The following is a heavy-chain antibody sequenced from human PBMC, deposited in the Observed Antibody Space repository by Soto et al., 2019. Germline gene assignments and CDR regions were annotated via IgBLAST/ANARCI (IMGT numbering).Heavy chain of an antibody. CDR2: IYYSGST. CDR3: ARGGDSSGLLDY. D-gene: IGHD6-19*01. CDR1: GGSISSHY. Sequence: QVQLQESGPGLVKPSETLSLTCTVSGGSISSHYWSWIRQPPGKGLEWIGYIYYSGSTNYNPSLKSRVTILVDTSKNQFSLKLSSVTAADTAVYYCARGGDSSGLLDYWGQGTLVTVSS. J-gene: IGHJ4*02. V-gene: IGHV4-59*11.